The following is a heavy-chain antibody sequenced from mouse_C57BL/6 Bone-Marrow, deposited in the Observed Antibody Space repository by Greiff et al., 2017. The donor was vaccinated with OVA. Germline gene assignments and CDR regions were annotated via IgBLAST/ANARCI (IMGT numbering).Heavy chain of an antibody. D-gene: IGHD2-1*01. CDR3: ARRKFWGNPFAY. Sequence: VQLKESGAELARPGASVKLSCKASGYTFTSYGISWVKQRTGQGLEWIGEIYPRSGNTYYNEKFKGKATLTADKSSSTAYMELRSLTSEDSAVYFCARRKFWGNPFAYWGQGTLVTVSA. CDR1: GYTFTSYG. CDR2: IYPRSGNT. V-gene: IGHV1-81*01. J-gene: IGHJ3*01.